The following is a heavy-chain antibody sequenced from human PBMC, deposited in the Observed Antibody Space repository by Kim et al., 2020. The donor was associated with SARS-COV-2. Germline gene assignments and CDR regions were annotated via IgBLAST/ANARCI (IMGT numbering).Heavy chain of an antibody. CDR3: ASNRRTYYYDSSGYWGFDY. J-gene: IGHJ4*02. CDR2: IIPIFGTA. CDR1: GGTFSSYA. V-gene: IGHV1-69*13. D-gene: IGHD3-22*01. Sequence: SVKVSCKASGGTFSSYAISWVRQAPGQGLEWMGGIIPIFGTANYAQKFQGRVTITADESTSTAYMELSSLRSEDTAVYYCASNRRTYYYDSSGYWGFDYWGQGTLVTVSS.